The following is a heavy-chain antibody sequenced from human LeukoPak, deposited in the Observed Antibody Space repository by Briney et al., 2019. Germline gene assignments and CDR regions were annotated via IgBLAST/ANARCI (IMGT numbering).Heavy chain of an antibody. V-gene: IGHV3-33*01. D-gene: IGHD6-13*01. Sequence: GGSLRLSCAASGFTFSSYGMHWVRQAPGKGLEWVAVIWYDGSNKYYADSVKGRFTISRDNSKNTLYLQMNSLRAEDTAVNYCARDVAAAGNDNWFDPWGQGTLVTVSS. J-gene: IGHJ5*02. CDR1: GFTFSSYG. CDR3: ARDVAAAGNDNWFDP. CDR2: IWYDGSNK.